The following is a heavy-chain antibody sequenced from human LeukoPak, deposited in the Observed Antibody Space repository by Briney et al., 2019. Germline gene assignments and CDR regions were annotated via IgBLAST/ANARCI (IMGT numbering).Heavy chain of an antibody. V-gene: IGHV4-59*01. D-gene: IGHD2/OR15-2a*01. CDR1: GGSISSYY. J-gene: IGHJ6*02. CDR2: IYYGGST. CDR3: ARGSLERITRYYYYGMDV. Sequence: SETLSLTCTVSGGSISSYYWSWIRQPPGKGLEWIGYIYYGGSTNYNPSLKNRVTISVDTSKNQFSLKLSSVTAADTAVYYCARGSLERITRYYYYGMDVWGQGTTVTVSS.